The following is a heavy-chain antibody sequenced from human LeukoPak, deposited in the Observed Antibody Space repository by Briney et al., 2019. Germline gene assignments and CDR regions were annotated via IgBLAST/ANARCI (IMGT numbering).Heavy chain of an antibody. CDR2: IEPDGSNK. D-gene: IGHD5/OR15-5a*01. Sequence: GGSLRLSCAPSGFTLRSHTMHWVRQAPGKGLEWVAVIEPDGSNKYHADSVKGRFTISRDNSKNTLYLQLDSLRSEDTAVYYCVRQSTGLDYWGQGTLVTVSS. CDR1: GFTLRSHT. CDR3: VRQSTGLDY. J-gene: IGHJ4*02. V-gene: IGHV3-30-3*01.